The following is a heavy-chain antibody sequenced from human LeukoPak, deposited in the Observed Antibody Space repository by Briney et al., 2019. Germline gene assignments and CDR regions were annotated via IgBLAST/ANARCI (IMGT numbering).Heavy chain of an antibody. Sequence: ASVKVSCKASGGTFSSYAISWVRQAPGQGLEWMGGIIPIFGTANYAQKFQGRVTITADKSTSTAYMELSSLRSEDTAVYYCARRLPGFYDSSGYGVTEDAFDIWGQGTMVTVSS. CDR1: GGTFSSYA. V-gene: IGHV1-69*06. CDR3: ARRLPGFYDSSGYGVTEDAFDI. D-gene: IGHD3-22*01. CDR2: IIPIFGTA. J-gene: IGHJ3*02.